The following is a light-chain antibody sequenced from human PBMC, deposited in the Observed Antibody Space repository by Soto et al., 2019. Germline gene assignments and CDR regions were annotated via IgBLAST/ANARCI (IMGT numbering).Light chain of an antibody. J-gene: IGKJ1*01. CDR3: HPLNSYPWT. CDR2: AAS. CDR1: QGISSY. V-gene: IGKV1-9*01. Sequence: DIQLTQSPSFLSASVGDRVTITCRASQGISSYLAWYQQKPGKAPKLLIYAASTLQSGVPSSFSGRGSGTDFTLTISSPQPEDFATYYCHPLNSYPWTFGQGTKVEIK.